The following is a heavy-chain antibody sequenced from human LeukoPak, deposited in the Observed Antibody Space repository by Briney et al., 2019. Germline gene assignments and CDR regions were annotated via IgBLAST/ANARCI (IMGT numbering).Heavy chain of an antibody. D-gene: IGHD5-18*01. Sequence: GGSLRLSCAASGFTFSSYWMTWVRQAPGKGLEWVSAISGSGGTTYYADSVKGRFTISRDNSKNTLYLQMNSLRAEDTAVYYCAKVYSLNWFDPWGQGTLVTVSS. V-gene: IGHV3-23*01. CDR3: AKVYSLNWFDP. J-gene: IGHJ5*02. CDR1: GFTFSSYW. CDR2: ISGSGGTT.